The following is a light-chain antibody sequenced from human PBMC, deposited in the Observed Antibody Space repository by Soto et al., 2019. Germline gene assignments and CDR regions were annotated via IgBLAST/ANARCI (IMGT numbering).Light chain of an antibody. J-gene: IGLJ1*01. V-gene: IGLV2-14*01. CDR1: SSDVGGYNY. Sequence: QSVLAQPASVSGSPGQSITISCTGTSSDVGGYNYVSWYQQHPDKAPKLMIYEVNNRPSGVSNRFSGSKSGNTASLTISGLQAEDEADYYCSSYTRSSTPYVFGTGTKVTVL. CDR3: SSYTRSSTPYV. CDR2: EVN.